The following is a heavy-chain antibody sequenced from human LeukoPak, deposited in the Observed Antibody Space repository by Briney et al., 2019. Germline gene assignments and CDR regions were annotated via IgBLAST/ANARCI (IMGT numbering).Heavy chain of an antibody. CDR2: FSYTGST. CDR3: ARGYCGGDCYSTPYFQY. J-gene: IGHJ1*01. D-gene: IGHD2-21*02. Sequence: SETLSLTCTVSGGSFSSGSYYWSWIRQPPGKGLEWIGYFSYTGSTNYNPSLKSRVTISVDTSKNQFSLKMTSVTAADTAVYYCARGYCGGDCYSTPYFQYWGQGTLVPVSP. V-gene: IGHV4-61*01. CDR1: GGSFSSGSYY.